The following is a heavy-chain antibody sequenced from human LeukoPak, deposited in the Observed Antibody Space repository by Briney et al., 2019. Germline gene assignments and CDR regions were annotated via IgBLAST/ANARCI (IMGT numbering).Heavy chain of an antibody. CDR3: AHKDVWGSYRQLFDY. D-gene: IGHD3-16*02. J-gene: IGHJ4*02. Sequence: SGPTLVKPTQTLTLTYTFSGFSLSTIGVGVGWIRQPPGKALEWLALIYWDDDKRYSPSLKSRLTITKDTSKNQVVLTMTNMDPVDTATYYCAHKDVWGSYRQLFDYWGQGTLVTVSS. CDR1: GFSLSTIGVG. CDR2: IYWDDDK. V-gene: IGHV2-5*02.